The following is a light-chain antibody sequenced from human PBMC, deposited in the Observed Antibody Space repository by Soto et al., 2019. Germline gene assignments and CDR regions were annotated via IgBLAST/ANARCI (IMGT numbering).Light chain of an antibody. CDR1: QSVSSD. CDR3: QQYGSSGT. V-gene: IGKV3-20*01. J-gene: IGKJ1*01. CDR2: GAS. Sequence: EIVLTQSPGTLSLSPGESATLSCRASQSVSSDLAWYQQKPGQAPRLLIYGASNRATGIPDRFSGSGSGTDFTLTISRLEPEDFAVYYCQQYGSSGTFGQGTKVAIK.